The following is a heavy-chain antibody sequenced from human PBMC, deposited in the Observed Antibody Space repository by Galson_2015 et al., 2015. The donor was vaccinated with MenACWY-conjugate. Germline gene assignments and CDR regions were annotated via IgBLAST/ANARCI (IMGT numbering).Heavy chain of an antibody. CDR1: GSSISSGYY. CDR2: IYPSGST. J-gene: IGHJ3*02. V-gene: IGHV4-38-2*02. D-gene: IGHD4-23*01. Sequence: ETLSLTCTVSGSSISSGYYWGWIRQPPGKGLEWIGSIYPSGSTYYNPSLKSRVTISVDTSKNQFPLELSSVTVADTAVYYCARDSGGGGPLFVFDIWGQGTRVTVSS. CDR3: ARDSGGGGPLFVFDI.